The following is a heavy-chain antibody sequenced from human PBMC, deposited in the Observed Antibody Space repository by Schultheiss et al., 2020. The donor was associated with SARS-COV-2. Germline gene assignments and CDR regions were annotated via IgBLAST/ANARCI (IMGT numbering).Heavy chain of an antibody. CDR2: INPNSGGT. Sequence: ASVKVSCRASGYTFTGYYMHWVRQAPGQGLEWMGWINPNSGGTNYAQKFQGRVTITADESTSTAYMELSSLRSEDTAVYYCARDSVNRFDYWGQGTLVTVSS. D-gene: IGHD1-14*01. CDR1: GYTFTGYY. V-gene: IGHV1-2*02. CDR3: ARDSVNRFDY. J-gene: IGHJ4*02.